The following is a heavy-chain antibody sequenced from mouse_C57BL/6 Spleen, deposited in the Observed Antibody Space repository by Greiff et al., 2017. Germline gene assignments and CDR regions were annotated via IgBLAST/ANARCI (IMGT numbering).Heavy chain of an antibody. CDR2: ISDGGSYT. CDR3: ARDSPGDGAMDY. CDR1: GFTFSSYA. V-gene: IGHV5-4*01. J-gene: IGHJ4*01. D-gene: IGHD3-3*01. Sequence: EVQLQESGGGLVKPGGSLKLSCAASGFTFSSYAMSWVRQTPEKRLEWVATISDGGSYTYYPDNVKGRFTISRDNAKNNLYLQMSHLKSEDTAMYYCARDSPGDGAMDYWGQGTSVTVSS.